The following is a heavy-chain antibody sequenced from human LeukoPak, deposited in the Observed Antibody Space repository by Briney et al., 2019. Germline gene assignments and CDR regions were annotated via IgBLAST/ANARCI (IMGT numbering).Heavy chain of an antibody. CDR1: GFTFSIYA. CDR2: ISSSSSYT. CDR3: ARGRYNWKGEGENWFDP. D-gene: IGHD1-20*01. V-gene: IGHV3-21*01. Sequence: PGGSLRLSCAASGFTFSIYAMHWVRQAPGKGLEWVSSISSSSSYTYYADSVKGRLTISRDNAKNSLYPQMNSLRAEDTALYYCARGRYNWKGEGENWFDPWGQGTLVTVSS. J-gene: IGHJ5*02.